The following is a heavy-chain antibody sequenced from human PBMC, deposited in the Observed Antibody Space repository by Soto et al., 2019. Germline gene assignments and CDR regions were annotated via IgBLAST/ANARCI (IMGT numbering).Heavy chain of an antibody. J-gene: IGHJ4*02. V-gene: IGHV4-59*08. D-gene: IGHD2-15*01. CDR1: GDSISSYY. Sequence: QVQLQESGPGLVKPSETLSLTCAVSGDSISSYYWSWIRQPPGKGLEWIGYIYDSGSTNYNPAFKSRGTISVDTSKNQFSLKLSSVTAADTAVYFCARRHRYCSGGSCYLFDYWGQGTLVTVSS. CDR3: ARRHRYCSGGSCYLFDY. CDR2: IYDSGST.